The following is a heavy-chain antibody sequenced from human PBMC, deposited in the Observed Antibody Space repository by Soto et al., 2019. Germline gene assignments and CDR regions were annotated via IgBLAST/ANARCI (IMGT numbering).Heavy chain of an antibody. CDR1: GGSFSGYY. Sequence: PSETLSLTCAVYGGSFSGYYWSWIRQPPGKGLEWIGEINHSGSTNYNPSLKSRVTISVDTSKNQFSLKLSSVTAADTAVYYCARALSYYGSEGFDYWGQGTLVTVSS. V-gene: IGHV4-34*01. CDR2: INHSGST. J-gene: IGHJ4*02. CDR3: ARALSYYGSEGFDY. D-gene: IGHD3-10*01.